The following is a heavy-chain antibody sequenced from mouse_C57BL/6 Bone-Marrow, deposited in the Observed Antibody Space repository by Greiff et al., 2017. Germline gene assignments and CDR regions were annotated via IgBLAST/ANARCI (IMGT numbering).Heavy chain of an antibody. D-gene: IGHD2-2*01. Sequence: QVQLQQPGAELVMPGASVKLSCKASGYTFTSYWMHWVKQRPGQGLEWIGEIDPSDSYTNSNQKFKGKSTLTVDKSSSTAYMQLSSLTSEDSAVYYCAREWLRFYWWFDDWGTGTPVTVSA. V-gene: IGHV1-69*01. J-gene: IGHJ1*03. CDR2: IDPSDSYT. CDR1: GYTFTSYW. CDR3: AREWLRFYWWFDD.